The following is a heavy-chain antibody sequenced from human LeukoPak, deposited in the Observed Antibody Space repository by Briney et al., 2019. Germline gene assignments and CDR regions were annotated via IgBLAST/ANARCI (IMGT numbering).Heavy chain of an antibody. CDR2: RNLNTGKT. V-gene: IGHV1-8*02. Sequence: GASVKVSCKASGYTFTSYGISWVRQAPGQGLGRRGWRNLNTGKTGYAQKFQGRVTMTRNTSIGTAYMELSSLRSDDTAVYYCARDYFDSSGTIYYFYGLDVWGLGTTVTVSS. CDR3: ARDYFDSSGTIYYFYGLDV. J-gene: IGHJ6*02. CDR1: GYTFTSYG. D-gene: IGHD3-22*01.